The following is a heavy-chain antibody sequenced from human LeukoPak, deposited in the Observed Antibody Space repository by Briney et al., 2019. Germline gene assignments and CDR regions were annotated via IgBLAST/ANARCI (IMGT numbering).Heavy chain of an antibody. CDR1: GFTFSSYS. CDR2: ISSSSSYI. J-gene: IGHJ4*02. Sequence: GRSLRLSCAASGFTFSSYSKNWVRQAPGKGLEWVSSISSSSSYIYYADSVKGRFTISRDNAKNSLYLQMNSLRAEDTAVHYCARAVAGSNIDYWGQGTLVTVSS. CDR3: ARAVAGSNIDY. D-gene: IGHD6-19*01. V-gene: IGHV3-21*01.